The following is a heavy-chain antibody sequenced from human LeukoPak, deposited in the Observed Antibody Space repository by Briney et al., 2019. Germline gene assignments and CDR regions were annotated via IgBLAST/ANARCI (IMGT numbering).Heavy chain of an antibody. J-gene: IGHJ4*02. CDR2: ISNNGGYT. CDR3: AKQLGYCSDGSCYFPY. Sequence: GGSLRLSCAASGFTFSSSAMSWVRQTPGKGLEWVSAISNNGGYTYYADSVQGRFTISRDNSKSTLCLQMNSLRAEDTAVYYCAKQLGYCSDGSCYFPYWGQGTLVTVSS. V-gene: IGHV3-23*01. D-gene: IGHD2-15*01. CDR1: GFTFSSSA.